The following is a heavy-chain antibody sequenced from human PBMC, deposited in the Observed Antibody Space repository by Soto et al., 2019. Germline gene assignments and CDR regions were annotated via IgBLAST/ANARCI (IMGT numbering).Heavy chain of an antibody. CDR1: GFTFSSYG. V-gene: IGHV3-30*18. CDR2: ISYDGSNK. CDR3: AKDLTPVDTAGGDY. D-gene: IGHD5-18*01. J-gene: IGHJ4*02. Sequence: QVQLVESGGGVVQPGRSLRLSCAASGFTFSSYGMHWVRQAPGKGLEWVAVISYDGSNKYYADSVKGRFTISRDNSKNTLYLQMNSLRAEDTAVYYCAKDLTPVDTAGGDYWGQGTLVTVSS.